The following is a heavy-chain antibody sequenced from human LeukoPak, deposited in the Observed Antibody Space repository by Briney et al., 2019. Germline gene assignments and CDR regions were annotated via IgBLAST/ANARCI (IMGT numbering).Heavy chain of an antibody. CDR2: ISCSGGST. J-gene: IGHJ4*02. CDR1: GFTFSSYA. Sequence: AGSLRLSCAASGFTFSSYAMSRVRQTLRNRLEHVSCISCSGGSTYYVDSVKGRFTISRDNSGSTLYLQMNSLRAEDTAVYYCAKGRYSSNWYYFDYWGQGTLVTVSS. CDR3: AKGRYSSNWYYFDY. V-gene: IGHV3-23*01. D-gene: IGHD6-13*01.